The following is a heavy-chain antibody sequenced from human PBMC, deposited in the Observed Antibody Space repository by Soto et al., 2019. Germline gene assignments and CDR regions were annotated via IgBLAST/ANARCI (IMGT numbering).Heavy chain of an antibody. D-gene: IGHD6-13*01. V-gene: IGHV3-11*01. CDR3: ARDLRAVGMASRFYP. CDR2: IGNRGTGI. CDR1: GFTFGDYY. Sequence: PGGSLRLSCAASGFTFGDYYMTWIRQAPGKGLEWVSFIGNRGTGIYYAASVKGRFTIFRDNAKNSLYLQMNSLRAEDTGMYYCARDLRAVGMASRFYPWGQGTLVTVSS. J-gene: IGHJ5*02.